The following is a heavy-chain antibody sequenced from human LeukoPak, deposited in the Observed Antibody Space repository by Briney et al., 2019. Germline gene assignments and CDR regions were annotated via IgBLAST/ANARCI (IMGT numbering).Heavy chain of an antibody. J-gene: IGHJ5*02. CDR3: ARLGRQQLLRWFDP. V-gene: IGHV5-51*01. D-gene: IGHD6-13*01. CDR1: GYSFSNYW. Sequence: GESLKISCKGSGYSFSNYWIGWVRQMPGKGLEWMGNVYPGDSDTRYSPSFQGQVTISADKSISTAYLQWSSLKASDTAMYYCARLGRQQLLRWFDPWGQGTLVTVSS. CDR2: VYPGDSDT.